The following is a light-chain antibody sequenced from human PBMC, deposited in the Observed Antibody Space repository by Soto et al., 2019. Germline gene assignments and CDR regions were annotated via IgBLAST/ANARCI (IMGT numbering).Light chain of an antibody. J-gene: IGLJ1*01. CDR1: SSNIGAGYD. Sequence: QSVLTQPPSVSGAPVQGVTIACTGRSSNIGAGYDVHWYQQLPGTAPKLLIYANSNRPLGVPDRFSGSESGASASLAITGIQAEDEADYYCQSYDSTLSGYGFGPGTKLTVL. V-gene: IGLV1-40*01. CDR3: QSYDSTLSGYG. CDR2: ANS.